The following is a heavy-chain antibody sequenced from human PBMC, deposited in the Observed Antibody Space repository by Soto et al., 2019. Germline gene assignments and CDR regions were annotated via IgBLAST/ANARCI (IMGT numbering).Heavy chain of an antibody. D-gene: IGHD6-6*01. J-gene: IGHJ6*02. V-gene: IGHV6-1*01. Sequence: PSQTLSLTCAISGDSVSSNSAAWNWIRQSPSRGLEWLGRTYYRSKWYNNYAVSVKSRITITPDTSKNQFSLQLNSVPPEDTAVYYCARDAHERNRAARTLYYYCIDVWGQGITVTVSS. CDR3: ARDAHERNRAARTLYYYCIDV. CDR2: TYYRSKWYN. CDR1: GDSVSSNSAA.